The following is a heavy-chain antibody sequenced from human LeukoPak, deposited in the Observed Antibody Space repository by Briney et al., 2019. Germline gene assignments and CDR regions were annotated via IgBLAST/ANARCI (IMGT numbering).Heavy chain of an antibody. V-gene: IGHV3-9*03. Sequence: GGSLRLSCAASGFTFDDYDMHWVRHAPGKGLEWVSGISWNSGSIGYADSVKGRFTISRDNAKNSLYLQMNSLRAEDMALYYCARGFGYYGSGSFFDYWGQGTLVTVSS. D-gene: IGHD3-10*01. CDR1: GFTFDDYD. J-gene: IGHJ4*02. CDR3: ARGFGYYGSGSFFDY. CDR2: ISWNSGSI.